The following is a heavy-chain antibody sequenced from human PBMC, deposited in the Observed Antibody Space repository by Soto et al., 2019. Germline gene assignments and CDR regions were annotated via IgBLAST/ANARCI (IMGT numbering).Heavy chain of an antibody. CDR2: ISGSGSNT. Sequence: GGSLSLSCAASGFIFSNYAMSWVRQAPGKGLEWVSFISGSGSNTYYADSVKGRFTISRGNSKNTLYLQMNSLRAEDAAVYYCVREASSSGLHLDHWGRGTLVTVSS. CDR1: GFIFSNYA. V-gene: IGHV3-23*01. CDR3: VREASSSGLHLDH. J-gene: IGHJ4*02. D-gene: IGHD6-6*01.